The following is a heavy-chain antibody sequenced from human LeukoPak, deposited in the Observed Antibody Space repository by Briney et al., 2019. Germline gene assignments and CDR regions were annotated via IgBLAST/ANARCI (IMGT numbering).Heavy chain of an antibody. D-gene: IGHD2-15*01. V-gene: IGHV4-59*01. Sequence: SETLSLTCTVSGGSINSYYWSWIRQPPGKGLEWIGDIYYSGSPDYSPSLKSRVTISVATSKTQFSLKMSSVTAADTAVYYCARRAIGYCSGGRCSDFDYWGQGTLVTVSS. CDR3: ARRAIGYCSGGRCSDFDY. CDR2: IYYSGSP. J-gene: IGHJ4*02. CDR1: GGSINSYY.